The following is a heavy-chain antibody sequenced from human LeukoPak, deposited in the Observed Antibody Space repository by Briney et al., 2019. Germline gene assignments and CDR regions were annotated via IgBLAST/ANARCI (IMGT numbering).Heavy chain of an antibody. Sequence: GGSLRLSCTVSGFTVSSNSMSWVRQAPGKGLEWVSFIYSGTTHYSDSVKGRFTISRDNSKDTVYLQMNSLRAEDTAVYYCAKDKVYYDSSGYYFDYWGQGTLVTVSS. V-gene: IGHV3-66*03. CDR3: AKDKVYYDSSGYYFDY. CDR2: IYSGTT. J-gene: IGHJ4*02. D-gene: IGHD3-22*01. CDR1: GFTVSSNS.